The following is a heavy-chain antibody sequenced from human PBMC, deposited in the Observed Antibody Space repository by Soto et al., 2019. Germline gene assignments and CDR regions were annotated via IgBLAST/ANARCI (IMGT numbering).Heavy chain of an antibody. V-gene: IGHV3-9*01. J-gene: IGHJ6*03. CDR2: ISWNSGSI. CDR3: AKTPAAGDYYYYYMDV. D-gene: IGHD6-13*01. Sequence: GGSLRLSCAASGFTFDDYAMHWVRQAPGKGLEWVSRISWNSGSIGYADSVKGRFTISSDNAKNSLYLQMNSLRAEDTALYYCAKTPAAGDYYYYYMDVWGKGTTVTVSS. CDR1: GFTFDDYA.